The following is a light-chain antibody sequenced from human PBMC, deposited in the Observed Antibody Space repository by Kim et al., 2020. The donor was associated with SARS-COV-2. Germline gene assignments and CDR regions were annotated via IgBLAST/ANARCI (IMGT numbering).Light chain of an antibody. V-gene: IGKV3-15*01. CDR2: GAS. Sequence: SPGERATLSCRASQSITSDLAWYQQKPGQAPRLLIYGASTRATGIPARFSGSGSGTEFTLTISSLQSEDFAVYYCQQYNKWPSITFGQGTRLEIK. CDR1: QSITSD. CDR3: QQYNKWPSIT. J-gene: IGKJ5*01.